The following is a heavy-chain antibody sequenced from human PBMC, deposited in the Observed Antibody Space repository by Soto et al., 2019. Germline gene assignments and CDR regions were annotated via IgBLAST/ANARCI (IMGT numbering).Heavy chain of an antibody. V-gene: IGHV3-11*01. J-gene: IGHJ4*02. CDR1: GFTFSDYY. D-gene: IGHD2-15*01. Sequence: GGSLRLSCAASGFTFSDYYMSWIRQAPGKGLEWVSYISSSGSTIYYADSVRGRFTISRDNAKNSLYLQMNSLRAEDTAVYYCARRVAATSPVDYWGQGTLVTVSS. CDR3: ARRVAATSPVDY. CDR2: ISSSGSTI.